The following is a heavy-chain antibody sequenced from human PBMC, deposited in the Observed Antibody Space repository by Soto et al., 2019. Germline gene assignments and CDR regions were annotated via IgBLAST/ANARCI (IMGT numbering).Heavy chain of an antibody. D-gene: IGHD4-17*01. V-gene: IGHV3-74*01. Sequence: EVQLVESGGGLVQPGGSLRLSCAASGFTFSSYWMHWVRQAPGKGLVWVSRINSDGSSTSYADSVKGRFTISRDNAKNTLYLQMNSLRAEDTAVYYCARALDDYGDNNWFAPWGQGTLGTVSS. CDR2: INSDGSST. CDR3: ARALDDYGDNNWFAP. CDR1: GFTFSSYW. J-gene: IGHJ5*02.